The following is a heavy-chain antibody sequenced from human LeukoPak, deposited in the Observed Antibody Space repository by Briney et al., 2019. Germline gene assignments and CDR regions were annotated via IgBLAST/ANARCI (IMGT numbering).Heavy chain of an antibody. CDR3: ARVTGATTHWFDP. CDR2: ISSSGGTI. J-gene: IGHJ5*02. CDR1: GFTFSDYY. V-gene: IGHV3-11*01. Sequence: GGSLRLSCAASGFTFSDYYMSWIRQAPGKGLEWVSYISSSGGTIYYADSVKGRFTISRDNAKNSLYLQMNSLRAEDTAVYYCARVTGATTHWFDPWGQGTLVTVSS. D-gene: IGHD1-26*01.